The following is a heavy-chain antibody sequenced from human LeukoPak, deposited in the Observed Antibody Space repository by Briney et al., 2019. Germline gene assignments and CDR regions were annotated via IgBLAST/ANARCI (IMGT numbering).Heavy chain of an antibody. J-gene: IGHJ4*02. Sequence: GGSLRLSCAASGFTFSNAWMSWVRQAPGKGLEWVGRIKSKTDGGTTDYAAPVKGRFTISRDDSKNTLYLQMNSLKTEVTAVYYCTSSYYDYVWASYRYQKYYFDYWGQGTLVTVSS. V-gene: IGHV3-15*01. CDR1: GFTFSNAW. CDR3: TSSYYDYVWASYRYQKYYFDY. CDR2: IKSKTDGGTT. D-gene: IGHD3-16*02.